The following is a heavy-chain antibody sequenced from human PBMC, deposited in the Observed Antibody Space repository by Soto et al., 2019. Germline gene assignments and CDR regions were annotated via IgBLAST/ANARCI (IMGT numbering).Heavy chain of an antibody. J-gene: IGHJ4*02. D-gene: IGHD6-13*01. CDR3: AKDRGWQYSSTPEY. V-gene: IGHV3-30*18. Sequence: QVQLVESGGGVVQPGRSLRLSCAASGFTFSSYGMHWVRQAPGKGLEWVAVISYDGSNKYYADSVKGRFTISRDNSKNTLYLQMNSLRAEDTAVYYCAKDRGWQYSSTPEYWGQGTLVTVSS. CDR2: ISYDGSNK. CDR1: GFTFSSYG.